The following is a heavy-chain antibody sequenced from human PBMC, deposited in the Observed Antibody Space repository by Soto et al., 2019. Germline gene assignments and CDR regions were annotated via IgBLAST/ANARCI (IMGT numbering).Heavy chain of an antibody. Sequence: PSQTLSLTCAISGDSVSSNSAAWSWIRQSPSRGLEWLGRTYYRSKWYNDYAVSVKGRITINPDTSKNQFSLQLNSVTPEDTAVYYCARSPTNWFDPWGQGTLVTVSS. J-gene: IGHJ5*02. D-gene: IGHD4-4*01. V-gene: IGHV6-1*01. CDR2: TYYRSKWYN. CDR1: GDSVSSNSAA. CDR3: ARSPTNWFDP.